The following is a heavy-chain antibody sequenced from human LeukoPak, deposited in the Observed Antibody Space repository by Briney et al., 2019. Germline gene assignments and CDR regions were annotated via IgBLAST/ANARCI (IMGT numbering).Heavy chain of an antibody. CDR3: AKLHNLNSDY. J-gene: IGHJ4*02. V-gene: IGHV3-23*01. D-gene: IGHD1-14*01. CDR2: ISGSGGST. Sequence: GGSLRLSCAASGFTFSDYAMNWVRQAPGKGLEWVSTISGSGGSTYCAGSMKGRFTISRDNSKNTLYLQMNSLRAEDTAVYYCAKLHNLNSDYWGQGTLVTVSS. CDR1: GFTFSDYA.